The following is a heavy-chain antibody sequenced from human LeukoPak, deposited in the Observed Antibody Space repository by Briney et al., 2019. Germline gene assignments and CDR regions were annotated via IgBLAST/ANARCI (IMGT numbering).Heavy chain of an antibody. CDR2: IYDSGST. V-gene: IGHV4-59*08. CDR3: AGRGRRYFRD. CDR1: GASISSDY. Sequence: SETLSLTCTVSGASISSDYWSWIRQSPGKGLEWIAYIYDSGSTDYNPSLKSRVTISMNTSKNLFSLNLSSVTAADTAVYYCAGRGRRYFRDWGQGTLVTVSS. J-gene: IGHJ1*01.